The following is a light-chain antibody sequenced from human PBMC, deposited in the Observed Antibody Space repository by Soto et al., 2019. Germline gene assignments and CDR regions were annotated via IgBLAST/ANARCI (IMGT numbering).Light chain of an antibody. J-gene: IGKJ5*01. Sequence: EILMTQSPATLSVSPGECVTLSFRASQGIGDTLAWYQHKPGQTARLLIYDTSARATGVPARFSGSGSGTDFTLTISSLQPEDFATYYCQQYDNLPLIFGQGTRLEI. V-gene: IGKV3-15*01. CDR3: QQYDNLPLI. CDR1: QGIGDT. CDR2: DTS.